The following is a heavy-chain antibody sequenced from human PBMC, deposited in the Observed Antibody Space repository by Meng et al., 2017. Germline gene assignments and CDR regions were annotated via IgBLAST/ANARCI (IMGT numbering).Heavy chain of an antibody. CDR3: ARDCINRGPATGTIDH. V-gene: IGHV4-39*07. CDR1: GCSISSSSYD. Sequence: GSLRLSCTVSGCSISSSSYDWCWIRQPPGKGLEWIGSIYYSGSTYYNPSLKSRVTISVDTSKNQLSLKLSSVTAADTAVYYCARDCINRGPATGTIDHWGQGTLVTVSS. J-gene: IGHJ4*02. CDR2: IYYSGST. D-gene: IGHD1-1*01.